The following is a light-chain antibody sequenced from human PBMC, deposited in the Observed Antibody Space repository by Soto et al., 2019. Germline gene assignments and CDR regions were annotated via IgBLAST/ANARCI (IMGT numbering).Light chain of an antibody. J-gene: IGKJ3*01. V-gene: IGKV3-20*01. CDR1: QSVNSNY. Sequence: EIVLTQSPGTLSLSPGERATLSCRASQSVNSNYIAWYQQKPGQAPRLLIYGASSSATGIPDRFSGSGSGTDFTLTISRLEPEDFAVYYCQQYGTSALFTFGPGTKVDIK. CDR3: QQYGTSALFT. CDR2: GAS.